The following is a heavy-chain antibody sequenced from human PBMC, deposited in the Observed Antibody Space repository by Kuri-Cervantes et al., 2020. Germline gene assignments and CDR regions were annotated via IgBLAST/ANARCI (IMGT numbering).Heavy chain of an antibody. CDR3: ARQSDISTTYYYYYGMDV. CDR2: IYPGDSDT. J-gene: IGHJ6*02. CDR1: GYSFTSYW. D-gene: IGHD1-1*01. V-gene: IGHV5-51*01. Sequence: GESLKISCQGSGYSFTSYWIGWVRQMPGKGLEWMGIIYPGDSDTRYSPSFQGQVTISADKSISTAYLQWSSLKASDTAMYYCARQSDISTTYYYYYGMDVWGQGTMVTVSS.